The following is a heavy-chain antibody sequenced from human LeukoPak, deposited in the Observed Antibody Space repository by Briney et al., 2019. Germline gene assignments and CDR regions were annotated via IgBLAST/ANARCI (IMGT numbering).Heavy chain of an antibody. CDR1: GGSVSSGRYY. CDR3: ARECAYYDILTGYSPDAFDI. J-gene: IGHJ3*02. V-gene: IGHV4-61*01. D-gene: IGHD3-9*01. Sequence: SETLSLTCTVSGGSVSSGRYYRSWIRQPPGQGLQRIGYVHSSGRTHYNLSLKNRVTISVDTSKNQFSLKLSSVTAADTAVYYCARECAYYDILTGYSPDAFDIWGQGTMVTVSS. CDR2: VHSSGRT.